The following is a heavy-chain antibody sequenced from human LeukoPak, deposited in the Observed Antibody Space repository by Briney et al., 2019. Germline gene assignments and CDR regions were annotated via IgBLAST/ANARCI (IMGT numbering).Heavy chain of an antibody. CDR2: ISPSGDTP. V-gene: IGHV3-23*01. J-gene: IGHJ4*02. D-gene: IGHD2/OR15-2a*01. Sequence: PGGTLRLSCAASGFTFSAHGMNWVRQAPGKGLEWVSGISPSGDTPWYTDSVKGRFTISRDNSKNTLYLQMNSLRAEDTAVYYCAKDQRFAISNYDYWGQGTLVTVSS. CDR1: GFTFSAHG. CDR3: AKDQRFAISNYDY.